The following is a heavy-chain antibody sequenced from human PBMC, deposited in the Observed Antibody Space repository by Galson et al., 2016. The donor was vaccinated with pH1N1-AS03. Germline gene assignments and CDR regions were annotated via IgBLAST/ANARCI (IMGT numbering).Heavy chain of an antibody. V-gene: IGHV4-59*01. CDR2: IHYSGST. CDR1: GGSISGYF. J-gene: IGHJ4*02. CDR3: ARYSSSADYFDY. D-gene: IGHD3-22*01. Sequence: LSLTCTVSGGSISGYFWSWIRQPPGKGLEWIGYIHYSGSTNYNPSLRSRVTISVDASMNQLSLKVNSVTPADTAVYYCARYSSSADYFDYWGQGPLVTVSS.